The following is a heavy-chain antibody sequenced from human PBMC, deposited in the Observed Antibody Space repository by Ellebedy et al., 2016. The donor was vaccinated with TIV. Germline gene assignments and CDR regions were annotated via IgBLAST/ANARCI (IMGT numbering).Heavy chain of an antibody. V-gene: IGHV1-46*01. D-gene: IGHD2-21*02. CDR3: AREETVLVTVEDYYYYMDV. CDR2: INPSGGST. Sequence: ASVKVSCKASGYTFTSYHMHWVRQAPGQGLEWMGIINPSGGSTTYAQKFQGRVTMTRDTSTSTVNMEVSSLRSADTAVYYCAREETVLVTVEDYYYYMDVWGKGTTVIVSS. CDR1: GYTFTSYH. J-gene: IGHJ6*03.